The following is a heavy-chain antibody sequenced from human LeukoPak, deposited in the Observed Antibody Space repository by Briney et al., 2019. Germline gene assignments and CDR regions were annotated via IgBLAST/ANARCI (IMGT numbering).Heavy chain of an antibody. J-gene: IGHJ4*02. CDR3: ARSIVVPAAINSYYFDY. CDR1: GFTFDNHG. Sequence: PGGSLRLSCAASGFTFDNHGMSWVRQPPGKGLEWVSGINWNGGSTGYEHSVKGRFTISRDNAKNSLSLQMNSLTAEDTALYYCARSIVVPAAINSYYFDYGSQGTLVTVSS. V-gene: IGHV3-20*04. CDR2: INWNGGST. D-gene: IGHD2-2*01.